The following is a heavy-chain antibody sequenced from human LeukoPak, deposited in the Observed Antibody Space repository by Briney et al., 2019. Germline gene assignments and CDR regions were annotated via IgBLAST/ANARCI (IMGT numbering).Heavy chain of an antibody. J-gene: IGHJ5*02. CDR2: INPNSGGT. Sequence: SVKVSCKASGYTFTGYYMRWVRQAPGQGLEWMGWINPNSGGTNYAQKFQGRVTMTRDTSISTAYMELSRLRSEDTAVYYCATEVPLYSGTVALDPWGQGTLVTVSS. V-gene: IGHV1-2*02. D-gene: IGHD1-26*01. CDR3: ATEVPLYSGTVALDP. CDR1: GYTFTGYY.